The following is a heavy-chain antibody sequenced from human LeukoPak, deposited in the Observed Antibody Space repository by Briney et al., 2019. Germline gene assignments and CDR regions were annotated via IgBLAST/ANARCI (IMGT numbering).Heavy chain of an antibody. CDR3: ATSGSSGSVDYYYMDV. Sequence: EGSLRLSCAASGFTFSSYAMSWVRQAPGKGLEWVSAISGSGGSTYYADSVKGRFTISRDNSKNTLYLQMNSLRAEDTAVYYCATSGSSGSVDYYYMDVWGKGTTVTVSS. V-gene: IGHV3-23*01. CDR2: ISGSGGST. D-gene: IGHD6-19*01. CDR1: GFTFSSYA. J-gene: IGHJ6*03.